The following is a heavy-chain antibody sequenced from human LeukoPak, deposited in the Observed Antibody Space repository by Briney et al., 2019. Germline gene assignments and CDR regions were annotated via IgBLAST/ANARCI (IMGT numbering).Heavy chain of an antibody. CDR1: GGSISSYY. CDR3: ARSGIAAAQYWYFDL. J-gene: IGHJ2*01. CDR2: IYYSGST. D-gene: IGHD6-13*01. Sequence: SETLSLTCAVSGGSISSYYWSWIRQPPGKGLEWIGYIYYSGSTNYNPSLKSRVTISVDTSKNQFSLKLSSVTAADTAVYYCARSGIAAAQYWYFDLWGRGTLVTVSS. V-gene: IGHV4-59*01.